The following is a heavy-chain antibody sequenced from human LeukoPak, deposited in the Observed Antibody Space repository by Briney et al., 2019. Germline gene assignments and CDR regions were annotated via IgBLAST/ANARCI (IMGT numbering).Heavy chain of an antibody. J-gene: IGHJ3*02. CDR2: ISGSGGST. V-gene: IGHV3-23*01. Sequence: GGSLRLSCAASGFTFSSYAMSWVRQAPGKGLEWVSAISGSGGSTYYADSVEGRFTISRDNSKNTLYLQMNGLTPDDTAVYYCTSCLGYCSYTSLGNDAFDIWGQGTMATVSS. D-gene: IGHD2-2*01. CDR3: TSCLGYCSYTSLGNDAFDI. CDR1: GFTFSSYA.